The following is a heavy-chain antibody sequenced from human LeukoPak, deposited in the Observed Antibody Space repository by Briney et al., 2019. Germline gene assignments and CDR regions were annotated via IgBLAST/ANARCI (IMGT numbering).Heavy chain of an antibody. Sequence: SVKVSCKASGGTFSSYAISWVRQAPGQGLEWMGGIIPIFDTANYAQKFQGRVTITTDESTSTAYMELSSLRSEDTAVYYCARKNSGSYWSWFDPWGQGTLVTVSS. D-gene: IGHD1-26*01. CDR2: IIPIFDTA. CDR1: GGTFSSYA. J-gene: IGHJ5*02. CDR3: ARKNSGSYWSWFDP. V-gene: IGHV1-69*05.